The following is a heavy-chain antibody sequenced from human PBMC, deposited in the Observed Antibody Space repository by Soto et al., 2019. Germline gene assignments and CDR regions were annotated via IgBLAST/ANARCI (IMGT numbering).Heavy chain of an antibody. Sequence: QVQLVQSGAEVKKPGSSVKVSCKASGGTFSSYTISWVRQAPGQGLEWMGRIIPILGIANYAQKFQGRVTLPAHKSTGAACMELSRLTSEGTAVYGCARERGGGSQLLADYWGEGTLVPVSP. D-gene: IGHD2-2*01. CDR2: IIPILGIA. J-gene: IGHJ4*02. CDR1: GGTFSSYT. CDR3: ARERGGGSQLLADY. V-gene: IGHV1-69*02.